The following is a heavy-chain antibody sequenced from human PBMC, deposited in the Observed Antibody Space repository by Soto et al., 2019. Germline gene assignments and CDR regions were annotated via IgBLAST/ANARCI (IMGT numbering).Heavy chain of an antibody. CDR3: ARGKTTWGDAFDI. CDR2: ISAYNGNT. D-gene: IGHD1-7*01. CDR1: VYTYTNYG. J-gene: IGHJ3*02. Sequence: ASVKVSCKASVYTYTNYGITWVRQAPGQGLEWMGWISAYNGNTNYAQKLQGRVTMTTDTSTSTAYMELRSLRSDDTAVYYCARGKTTWGDAFDIWGQGTMVTVS. V-gene: IGHV1-18*01.